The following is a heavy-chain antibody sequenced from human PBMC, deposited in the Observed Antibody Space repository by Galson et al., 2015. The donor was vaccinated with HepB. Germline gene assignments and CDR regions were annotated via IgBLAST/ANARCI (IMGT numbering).Heavy chain of an antibody. CDR1: GFTFSIYS. Sequence: SLRLSCAASGFTFSIYSINWVRQAPGKGLEWVSSISGSSNYKFYADSVEGRFTISRDNAKNSLYLQMNSLRAEDTAIYYCARVSLGDSSSWYYFDYWGQGTLVTVSS. CDR3: ARVSLGDSSSWYYFDY. CDR2: ISGSSNYK. D-gene: IGHD6-13*01. V-gene: IGHV3-21*06. J-gene: IGHJ4*02.